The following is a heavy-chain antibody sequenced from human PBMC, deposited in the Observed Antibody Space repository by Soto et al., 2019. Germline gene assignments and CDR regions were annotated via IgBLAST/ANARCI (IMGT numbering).Heavy chain of an antibody. D-gene: IGHD5-18*01. CDR3: AGPGYSSQDY. V-gene: IGHV3-23*01. Sequence: EVKLLESGGGLVQPGGSLRLSCAASGFTFSSFALSWVRQAPGKGLEWVSAISGSGDGTDYADSVKGRFTISRDNSKNTLYLQMNSLRAEDTAVYYCAGPGYSSQDYWGQGALVTVSS. CDR2: ISGSGDGT. CDR1: GFTFSSFA. J-gene: IGHJ4*02.